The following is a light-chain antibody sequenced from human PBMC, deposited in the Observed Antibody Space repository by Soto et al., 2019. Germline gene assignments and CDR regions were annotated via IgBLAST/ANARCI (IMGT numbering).Light chain of an antibody. J-gene: IGKJ5*01. CDR3: MQALQTPIT. CDR2: LGS. Sequence: EIVMTQFPLSLPVTPGEPASISCGSSQSLLHRNGYTYLDWYLQKPGQSPQLLIHLGSNRASGVPDRFSGSGSGTDFTLKISRVEADDVGVYYCMQALQTPITFGHGTRLEI. CDR1: QSLLHRNGYTY. V-gene: IGKV2-28*01.